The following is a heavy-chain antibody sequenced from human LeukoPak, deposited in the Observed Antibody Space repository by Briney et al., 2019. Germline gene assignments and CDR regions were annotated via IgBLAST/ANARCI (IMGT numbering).Heavy chain of an antibody. J-gene: IGHJ3*02. CDR2: IYPGDSDT. CDR1: GYSFTSYW. D-gene: IGHD3-10*01. CDR3: ARLASFYNGSGSYDAFDI. Sequence: GGSLQISFKGSGYSFTSYWIGWGRQKPGKGLEWMGIIYPGDSDTRYSPSFQGQVTISADKSINTAYLQWSSLKASDTAMYYCARLASFYNGSGSYDAFDIWGQGTMVTVSS. V-gene: IGHV5-51*01.